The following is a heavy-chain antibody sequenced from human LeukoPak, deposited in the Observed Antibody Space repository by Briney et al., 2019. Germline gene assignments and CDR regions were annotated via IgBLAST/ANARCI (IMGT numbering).Heavy chain of an antibody. Sequence: SVKVSCKASGFTFTSSAVQWVRQARGQRLEWIGWIVVGSGNTNYAQKFQERVTITRDMSTSTAYMELSSLRSEDTAVYYCAAHGQMDYYYYYMDVWGKGTTVTVSS. D-gene: IGHD5-24*01. J-gene: IGHJ6*03. CDR3: AAHGQMDYYYYYMDV. CDR2: IVVGSGNT. CDR1: GFTFTSSA. V-gene: IGHV1-58*01.